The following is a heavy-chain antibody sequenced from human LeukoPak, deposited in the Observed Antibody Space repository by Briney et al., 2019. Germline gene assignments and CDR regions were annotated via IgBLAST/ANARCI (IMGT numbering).Heavy chain of an antibody. D-gene: IGHD3-10*01. V-gene: IGHV3-23*01. CDR3: AKDQGYYGSGSPFDY. CDR1: GFTFSSYA. J-gene: IGHJ4*02. CDR2: ISGSGGST. Sequence: GGSLRLSCAASGFTFSSYAMSWVRQAPGKGLEWVSAISGSGGSTYYADSVKGRFTISRDNSKNTLYLQMNSLRAGDTAVYYCAKDQGYYGSGSPFDYWGQGTLVTVSS.